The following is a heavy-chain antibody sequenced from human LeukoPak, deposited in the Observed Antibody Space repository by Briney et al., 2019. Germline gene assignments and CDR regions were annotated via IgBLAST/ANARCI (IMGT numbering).Heavy chain of an antibody. Sequence: ASVKVSCKASGYTFTSYDINWVRQATGQGLEWMGWMNPNSGNTGYAQKFQGRVTMTRNTSISTAYMELSSLRSEDTAVYYCARGHRGTMIVVVMRYYYMDVWGKGTTVTISS. J-gene: IGHJ6*03. V-gene: IGHV1-8*01. CDR2: MNPNSGNT. CDR3: ARGHRGTMIVVVMRYYYMDV. D-gene: IGHD3-22*01. CDR1: GYTFTSYD.